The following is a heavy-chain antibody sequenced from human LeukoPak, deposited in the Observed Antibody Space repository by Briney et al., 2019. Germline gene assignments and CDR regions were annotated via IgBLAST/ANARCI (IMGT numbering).Heavy chain of an antibody. V-gene: IGHV3-48*01. CDR2: ISSSSITI. Sequence: PGGSLRLSCAASGFTFSSYSLNWVRQAPGKGLEWVSFISSSSITIYYADSVKGRFTISRDNSKNTLYLQMNSLRAEDTAVYYCANDRGNYHTSGFDCWGHGTLVTVSS. CDR1: GFTFSSYS. D-gene: IGHD3-10*02. CDR3: ANDRGNYHTSGFDC. J-gene: IGHJ4*01.